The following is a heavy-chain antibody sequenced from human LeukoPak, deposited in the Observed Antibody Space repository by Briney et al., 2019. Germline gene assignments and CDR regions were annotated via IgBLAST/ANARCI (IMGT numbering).Heavy chain of an antibody. V-gene: IGHV6-1*01. CDR1: ADSVSSNSAD. J-gene: IGHJ4*02. CDR2: TYYRSKWYS. D-gene: IGHD3-22*01. Sequence: SQTLSLTCAISADSVSSNSADWNWIRLSPSKGLEWLGRTYYRSKWYSDYAVSVKSRITINPDTSMNQFSLQLNSVTPEDTAVYYCARDSRGYLGYWGQGTLVTVSS. CDR3: ARDSRGYLGY.